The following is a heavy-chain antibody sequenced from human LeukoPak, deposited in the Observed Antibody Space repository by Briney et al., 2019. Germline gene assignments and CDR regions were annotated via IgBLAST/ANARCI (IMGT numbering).Heavy chain of an antibody. CDR3: ARTGGPQLWLT. V-gene: IGHV3-48*03. CDR1: GFTFSSYE. D-gene: IGHD5-18*01. CDR2: ISSRGDTI. J-gene: IGHJ5*02. Sequence: GRSLRLSCAASGFTFSSYEMNWVRQAPGKGLEWVSYISSRGDTIYYTDSVKGRFTISRANAKNSLYLQMNSLRAEDTAVYYCARTGGPQLWLTWGQGTLVTVSS.